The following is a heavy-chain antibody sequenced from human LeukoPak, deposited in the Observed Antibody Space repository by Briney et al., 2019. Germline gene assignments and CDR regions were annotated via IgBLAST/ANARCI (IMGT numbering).Heavy chain of an antibody. J-gene: IGHJ4*02. CDR1: EFSVGSNY. D-gene: IGHD3-10*01. CDR2: IRGTGTST. CDR3: AKVTYGSGTYGAFDY. Sequence: TGGSLRLSCAASEFSVGSNYMTWVRQAPGKGLEWVSAIRGTGTSTYYADSVKGRFTISRDNSKNTLYLQMNSLRAEDTAVYYCAKVTYGSGTYGAFDYWGQGTLVTVSS. V-gene: IGHV3-23*01.